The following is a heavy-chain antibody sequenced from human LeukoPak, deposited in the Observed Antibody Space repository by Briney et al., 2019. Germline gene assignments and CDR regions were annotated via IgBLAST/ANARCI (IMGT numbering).Heavy chain of an antibody. CDR3: ARDKDSEIAAAGTLGGMDV. V-gene: IGHV1-2*02. D-gene: IGHD6-13*01. Sequence: ASVKVSCKASGYTFTGYYMHWVRQAPGQGLEWMGWINPNSGGTNYAQKFQGRATMTRDTSISTAYMGLSRLRSDDTAVYYCARDKDSEIAAAGTLGGMDVWGQGTTVTVSS. J-gene: IGHJ6*02. CDR1: GYTFTGYY. CDR2: INPNSGGT.